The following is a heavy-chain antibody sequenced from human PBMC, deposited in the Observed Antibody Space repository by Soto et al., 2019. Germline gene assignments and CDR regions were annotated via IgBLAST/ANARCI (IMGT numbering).Heavy chain of an antibody. CDR2: IIPIFGTA. Sequence: SVKGSCKASGGTFSSYAISWVRQAPGQGLEWMGGIIPIFGTANYAQKFQGRVTITADESTSTAYMELSSLRSEDTAVYYCARVGRRGAYCGGDCYSSLDYWGQGTLVTVSS. D-gene: IGHD2-21*02. J-gene: IGHJ4*02. V-gene: IGHV1-69*13. CDR3: ARVGRRGAYCGGDCYSSLDY. CDR1: GGTFSSYA.